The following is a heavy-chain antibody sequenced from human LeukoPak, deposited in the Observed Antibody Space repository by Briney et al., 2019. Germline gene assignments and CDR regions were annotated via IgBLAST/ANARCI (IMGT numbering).Heavy chain of an antibody. J-gene: IGHJ4*02. CDR1: GFTFSTYT. CDR3: AKGAYDYIEMGYFDS. CDR2: LIGSSGST. V-gene: IGHV3-23*01. D-gene: IGHD5-12*01. Sequence: GGSLRLSCAASGFTFSTYTMGWVRQAPGKGLEWVSVLIGSSGSTDYADSVKGRFTISRDKSKNTLFLQMNSLRAEDTAIYFCAKGAYDYIEMGYFDSWGQGTLVTVSS.